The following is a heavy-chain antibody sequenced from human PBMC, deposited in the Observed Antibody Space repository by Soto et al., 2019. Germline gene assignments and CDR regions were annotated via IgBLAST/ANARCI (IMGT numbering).Heavy chain of an antibody. CDR3: ATIHGIRGYSYGYQYYYYGMDV. CDR1: GGSISSSNW. J-gene: IGHJ6*02. CDR2: IYHSGST. Sequence: PSETLSLTCAVPGGSISSSNWWSWVRQPPGKGLEWIGEIYHSGSTNYNPSLKSRVTISVDKSKNQFSLKLSSVTAADTAVYYCATIHGIRGYSYGYQYYYYGMDVWGQGTTVTVSS. V-gene: IGHV4-4*02. D-gene: IGHD5-18*01.